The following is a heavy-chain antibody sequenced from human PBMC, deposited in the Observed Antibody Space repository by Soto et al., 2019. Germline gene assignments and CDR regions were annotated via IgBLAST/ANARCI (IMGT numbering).Heavy chain of an antibody. Sequence: VQLLESGGGLVQPEGSLRLSCAASGFTFSSHAMSWVRQAPGKGLEWVSALSYSGTTTYYAESVKGRFTISRDNSKNTLYLQMNSLRVEDTAIYYCAKRFTLFGEVKLSPDFDYWGQGTLVTVSS. D-gene: IGHD3-3*01. J-gene: IGHJ4*02. CDR1: GFTFSSHA. V-gene: IGHV3-23*01. CDR3: AKRFTLFGEVKLSPDFDY. CDR2: LSYSGTTT.